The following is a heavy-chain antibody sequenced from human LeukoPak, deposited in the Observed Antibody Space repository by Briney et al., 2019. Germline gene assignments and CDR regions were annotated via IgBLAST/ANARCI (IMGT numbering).Heavy chain of an antibody. Sequence: ASVKVSCKASGYTFIDYYLHWVRQAPGQGLEWMGWMNPNSGNTGYAQKFQGRVTITRNTSISTAYMELSSLRSEDTAVYYCARDLYDYVWGSYRPQHWFDPWGQGTLVTVSS. CDR1: GYTFIDYY. D-gene: IGHD3-16*02. CDR2: MNPNSGNT. CDR3: ARDLYDYVWGSYRPQHWFDP. V-gene: IGHV1-8*03. J-gene: IGHJ5*02.